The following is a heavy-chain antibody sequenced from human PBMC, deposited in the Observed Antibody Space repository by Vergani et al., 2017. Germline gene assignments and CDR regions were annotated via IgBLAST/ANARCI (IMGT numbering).Heavy chain of an antibody. D-gene: IGHD6-19*01. CDR3: AGERGGDVAVAGTWYFDL. CDR2: ISAYNGNT. J-gene: IGHJ2*01. Sequence: QVQLVQSGAEVKKPGASVKVSCKASGYTFTSYGISWVRQAPGQGLEWMGWISAYNGNTNYAQKLQGRVTMTTDTSTRTAYMELRSLRSDDTAVYYCAGERGGDVAVAGTWYFDLWGRGTLVTVSS. CDR1: GYTFTSYG. V-gene: IGHV1-18*01.